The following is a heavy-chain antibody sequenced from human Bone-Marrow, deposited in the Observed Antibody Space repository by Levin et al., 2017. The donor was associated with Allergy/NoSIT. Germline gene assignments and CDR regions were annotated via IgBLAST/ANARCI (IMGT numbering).Heavy chain of an antibody. D-gene: IGHD2-2*01. CDR3: ARQVRDCISTSCYAYFDY. V-gene: IGHV1-46*01. CDR1: GYTFTSYY. Sequence: ASVKVSCKASGYTFTSYYMHWVRQAPGQGLEWMGIINPSGGSTSYAQKFQGRVTMTRDTSTSTVYMELSSLRSEDTAVYYCARQVRDCISTSCYAYFDYWGQGTLVTVSS. CDR2: INPSGGST. J-gene: IGHJ4*02.